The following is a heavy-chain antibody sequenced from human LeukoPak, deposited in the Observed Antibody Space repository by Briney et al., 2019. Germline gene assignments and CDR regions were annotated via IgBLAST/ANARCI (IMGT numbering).Heavy chain of an antibody. CDR3: AKDDYYATSGYRD. J-gene: IGHJ4*02. V-gene: IGHV3-30*18. CDR1: GFTISSYG. CDR2: ISYDGGKK. Sequence: PGGSLRLSCAASGFTISSYGMRWVRQAPGKGLEWVAVISYDGGKKYNPYAVKGRFTISRDNSKNTLYLHMASLRAEDTAVYYCAKDDYYATSGYRDWGQGTLVTVSS. D-gene: IGHD3-22*01.